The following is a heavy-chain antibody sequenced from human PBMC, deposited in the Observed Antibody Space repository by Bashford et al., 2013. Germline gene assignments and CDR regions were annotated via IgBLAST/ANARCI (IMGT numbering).Heavy chain of an antibody. V-gene: IGHV2-5*01. J-gene: IGHJ5*02. CDR2: IFWNADE. Sequence: SGPTLVKPTQTVTLTCSFSGFSLNNSGEAVAWIRQPPGKALEWLALIFWNADERYSPSLESRLTVTKDTSKNQVVLTMTNMDPVDTAAYFCAHRRGGWAQNWFDPWGPGTLVTVSS. CDR3: AHRRGGWAQNWFDP. D-gene: IGHD3-16*01. CDR1: GFSLNNSGEA.